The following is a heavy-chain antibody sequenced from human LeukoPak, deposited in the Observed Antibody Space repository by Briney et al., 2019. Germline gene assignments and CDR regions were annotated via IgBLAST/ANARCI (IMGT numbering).Heavy chain of an antibody. D-gene: IGHD5-18*01. CDR1: GFTFSSYS. Sequence: GGSLRLSCAASGFTFSSYSMNWVRQAPGKGLEWVSSISSSSSYIYYADSVKGRFTISRDNSKNTLYLQMNSLRAEDTAVYYCAKDQGYIYGYGPEEFDPWGQGTLVTVSS. J-gene: IGHJ5*02. CDR3: AKDQGYIYGYGPEEFDP. CDR2: ISSSSSYI. V-gene: IGHV3-21*04.